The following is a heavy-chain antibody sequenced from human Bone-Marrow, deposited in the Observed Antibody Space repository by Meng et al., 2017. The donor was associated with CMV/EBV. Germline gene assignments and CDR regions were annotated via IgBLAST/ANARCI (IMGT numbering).Heavy chain of an antibody. V-gene: IGHV4-59*02. Sequence: SETLSLTCTVSRGSVSSYYWSWLRQTPGKGLEWIGYVYFTGGTNYKPSLNSRVTISIDTSKNQFSLRLNSVTAADTATYYCERDISEGTTTYYFDSWGQGILVTVSS. CDR1: RGSVSSYY. D-gene: IGHD4-17*01. CDR2: VYFTGGT. J-gene: IGHJ4*02. CDR3: ERDISEGTTTYYFDS.